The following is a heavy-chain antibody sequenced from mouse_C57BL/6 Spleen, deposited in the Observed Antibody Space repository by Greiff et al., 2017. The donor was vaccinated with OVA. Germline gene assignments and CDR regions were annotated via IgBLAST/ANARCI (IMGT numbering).Heavy chain of an antibody. Sequence: EVKLVESGGGLVKPGGSLKLSCAASGFTFSDSGMHWVRQAPEKGLAWVAYISSGSSTIYYADTVKGRFTISRDNAKNTLFLQMTSLRSEDTAMYYCARQYAMDYWGQGTSVTVSS. CDR1: GFTFSDSG. J-gene: IGHJ4*01. CDR3: ARQYAMDY. V-gene: IGHV5-17*01. CDR2: ISSGSSTI.